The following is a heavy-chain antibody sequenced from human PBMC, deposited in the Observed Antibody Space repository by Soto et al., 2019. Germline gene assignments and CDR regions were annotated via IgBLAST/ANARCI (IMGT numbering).Heavy chain of an antibody. D-gene: IGHD3-22*01. J-gene: IGHJ4*02. V-gene: IGHV3-30*18. Sequence: GGSLRLSCAASGFTFSSYGMHWVRQAPGKGLEWVAVISYDGSNKYYADSVKGRFTISRDNSKNTLYLQMNSLRAEDTAVYYCAKDLEFTMIVVGLDYWGQGTLVTVSS. CDR1: GFTFSSYG. CDR2: ISYDGSNK. CDR3: AKDLEFTMIVVGLDY.